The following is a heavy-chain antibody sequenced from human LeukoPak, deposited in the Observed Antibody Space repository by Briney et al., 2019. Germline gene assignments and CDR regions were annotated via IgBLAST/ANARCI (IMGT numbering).Heavy chain of an antibody. V-gene: IGHV4-59*01. CDR2: IYYSGST. Sequence: SETLSLTCTVSGGSISSYYWSWIRQPPGKGLEWIGYIYYSGSTNYNPSLKSRVTISVDTSKNQFSLKLSSVTAADTAVYYCARDSLAAAGTYSWFDPWGQGTLVTVSS. CDR3: ARDSLAAAGTYSWFDP. D-gene: IGHD6-13*01. J-gene: IGHJ5*02. CDR1: GGSISSYY.